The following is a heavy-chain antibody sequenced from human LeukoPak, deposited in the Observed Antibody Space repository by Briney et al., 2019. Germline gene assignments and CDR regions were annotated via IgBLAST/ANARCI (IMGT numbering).Heavy chain of an antibody. Sequence: PSETLSLTCTVSDDSISSGGYSWSWIRQPPGKGLEWIGYIFDSGNTYYNPSLKSRVTISVDMSKNQFSLKLSSVTAADTAVYYCARDRGIMVTFGGVIAKGAHYWGQGTLVTVSS. CDR3: ARDRGIMVTFGGVIAKGAHY. CDR1: DDSISSGGYS. CDR2: IFDSGNT. J-gene: IGHJ4*02. D-gene: IGHD3-16*02. V-gene: IGHV4-30-4*07.